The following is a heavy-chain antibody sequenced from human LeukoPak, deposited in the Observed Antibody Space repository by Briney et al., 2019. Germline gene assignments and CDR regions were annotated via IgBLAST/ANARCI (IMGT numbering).Heavy chain of an antibody. Sequence: GASVKVSCKASGYTFNDYYMHWVRQAPGQGLEWMGIINPSDGVIDYAQKFQDRVTMTRDTSTSTVYMELSSLRSEDTAVYYCARRGSGSYVLDYWGQGTLVTVSS. CDR1: GYTFNDYY. CDR2: INPSDGVI. D-gene: IGHD3-10*01. V-gene: IGHV1-46*02. CDR3: ARRGSGSYVLDY. J-gene: IGHJ4*02.